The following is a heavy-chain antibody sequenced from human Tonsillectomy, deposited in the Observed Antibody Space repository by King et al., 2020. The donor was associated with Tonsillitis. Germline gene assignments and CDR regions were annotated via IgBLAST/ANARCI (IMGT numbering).Heavy chain of an antibody. D-gene: IGHD3-3*01. CDR3: AKGYLDVITYDDFWSGFSYFDY. Sequence: VQLVESGGGLVQPGGSLRLYCAASGYTLSNYAISWVRQAPGKGLEWFSGISGSGGITYYADSLKGRFTVSRDDSKNTLYLQMNSLRAEDTALYYCAKGYLDVITYDDFWSGFSYFDYWGQGTLVTVSS. J-gene: IGHJ4*02. CDR2: ISGSGGIT. CDR1: GYTLSNYA. V-gene: IGHV3-23*04.